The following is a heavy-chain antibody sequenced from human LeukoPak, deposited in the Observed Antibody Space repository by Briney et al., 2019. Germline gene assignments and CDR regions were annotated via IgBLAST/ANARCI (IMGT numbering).Heavy chain of an antibody. CDR1: GFTFSSYW. J-gene: IGHJ2*01. CDR3: ARARGGYSYDFRLWRDWYFDL. D-gene: IGHD5-18*01. V-gene: IGHV3-7*01. Sequence: QSGGSLRLSCAASGFTFSSYWMSWVRQAPGKGLEWVANIKQDGSEKYYVDSVKGRFTISRDNAKNSLYLQMNSLRAEDTAVYYCARARGGYSYDFRLWRDWYFDLWGRGTLVTVSS. CDR2: IKQDGSEK.